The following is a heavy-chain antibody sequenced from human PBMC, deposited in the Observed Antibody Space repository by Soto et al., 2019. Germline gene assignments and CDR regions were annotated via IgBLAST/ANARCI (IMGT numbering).Heavy chain of an antibody. V-gene: IGHV4-59*08. CDR1: GGSISSYY. CDR3: ASIAAAGKWDYYYGMDV. J-gene: IGHJ6*02. CDR2: IYYSGST. Sequence: PSETLSLTCTVSGGSISSYYWSWIRQPPGKGLEWIGYIYYSGSTNYNPSLKSRVTISVDTSKNQFSLKLSSVTAADTAVYYCASIAAAGKWDYYYGMDVWGQGTTVTVSS. D-gene: IGHD6-13*01.